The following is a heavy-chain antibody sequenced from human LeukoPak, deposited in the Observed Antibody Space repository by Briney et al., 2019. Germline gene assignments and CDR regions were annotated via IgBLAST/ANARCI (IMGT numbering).Heavy chain of an antibody. D-gene: IGHD3-22*01. CDR2: IYSGGST. Sequence: GGSLRLSCAASGFTVSSNYMSWVRQAPGKGLEWVSVIYSGGSTYYADSVKGRFTISRDNSKNTQYLQMNILRAEDTAVYYCARGIYDSSGYLQYYFDYWGQGTLVTVSS. J-gene: IGHJ4*02. CDR1: GFTVSSNY. V-gene: IGHV3-53*01. CDR3: ARGIYDSSGYLQYYFDY.